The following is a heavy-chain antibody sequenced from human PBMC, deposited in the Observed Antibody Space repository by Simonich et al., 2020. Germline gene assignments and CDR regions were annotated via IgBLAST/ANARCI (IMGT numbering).Heavy chain of an antibody. CDR3: ARLSSRSDAFDI. Sequence: QVQLQQWGAGLLKPSETLSLTCAVYGGSFSGYYWSWIRQPPGKGLEWIGSIYYSGSTYYNPSLKSRVTISVDTSKNQFSRKLSSVTAADTAVYYCARLSSRSDAFDIWGQGTMVTVSS. CDR1: GGSFSGYY. J-gene: IGHJ3*02. V-gene: IGHV4-34*01. CDR2: IYYSGST.